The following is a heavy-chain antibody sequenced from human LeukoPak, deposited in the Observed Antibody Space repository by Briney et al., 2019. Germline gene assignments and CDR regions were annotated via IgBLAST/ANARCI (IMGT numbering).Heavy chain of an antibody. V-gene: IGHV4-4*02. Sequence: PSETLSLTCAVSGGSISSSNWWSWVRQPPGKGLEWIGEIYHSGSTNYNPSLEGRVSISVDKSKNLFSLKLNSVTAADTAVYYCARNANPTDAFDIWGQGTMVTVFS. CDR3: ARNANPTDAFDI. CDR1: GGSISSSNW. J-gene: IGHJ3*02. D-gene: IGHD2-2*01. CDR2: IYHSGST.